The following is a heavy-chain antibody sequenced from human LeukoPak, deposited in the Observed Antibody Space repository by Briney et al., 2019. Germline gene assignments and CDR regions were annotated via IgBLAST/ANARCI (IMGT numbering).Heavy chain of an antibody. Sequence: AASVKVSCKASGYTFTSYDINWVRQATGQGLEWMGWMNPNSGNTGYAQKFQGRVNMTRNTSISTAYMDMSSLRSEDTAVYYCARGSRDGYNAKTYYYYYMDVWGKGTTVTVSS. CDR2: MNPNSGNT. J-gene: IGHJ6*03. CDR1: GYTFTSYD. D-gene: IGHD5-24*01. CDR3: ARGSRDGYNAKTYYYYYMDV. V-gene: IGHV1-8*01.